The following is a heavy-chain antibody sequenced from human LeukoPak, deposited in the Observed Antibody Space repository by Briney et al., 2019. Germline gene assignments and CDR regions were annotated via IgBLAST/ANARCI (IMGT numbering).Heavy chain of an antibody. D-gene: IGHD4-17*01. J-gene: IGHJ4*02. CDR1: GDSVSSSSAA. CDR3: AGGRAVTSPFDY. Sequence: SQTFSLTCAISGDSVSSSSAAWNWIRQSPSRGLEWLGKTYYRSKWYNAYAVSVKGRITINPDTSKNQFSLQLNSVTPDDTAVYYCAGGRAVTSPFDYWGQGTLVTVSS. CDR2: TYYRSKWYN. V-gene: IGHV6-1*01.